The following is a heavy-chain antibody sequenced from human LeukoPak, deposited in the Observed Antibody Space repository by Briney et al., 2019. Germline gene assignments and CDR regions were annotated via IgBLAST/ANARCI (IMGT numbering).Heavy chain of an antibody. CDR3: ARVPILSLDY. V-gene: IGHV3-30-3*01. Sequence: GGSLRLSCAASGFTFSSYAMHWVRQAPGKGLEWVAVISYDGSNKYYADSVKGRFTISRDNSKNTLYLQMNSLRAEDTAVYYCARVPILSLDYWGQGTLVTVSS. CDR2: ISYDGSNK. J-gene: IGHJ4*02. CDR1: GFTFSSYA. D-gene: IGHD2-2*02.